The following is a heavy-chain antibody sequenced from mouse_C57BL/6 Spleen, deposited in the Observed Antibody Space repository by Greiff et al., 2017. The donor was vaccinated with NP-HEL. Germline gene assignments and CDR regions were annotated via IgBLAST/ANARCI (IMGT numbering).Heavy chain of an antibody. CDR2: IHPNSGST. Sequence: QVQLQQPGAELVKPGASVKLSCKASGYTFTSYWMHWVKQRPGQGLEWIGMIHPNSGSTNYNEKFKSKANLTVDKSSSPAYMQLSSLTSEDAAVYDCARGATVVEGYFDVWGTGTTVTVSS. CDR3: ARGATVVEGYFDV. V-gene: IGHV1-64*01. CDR1: GYTFTSYW. D-gene: IGHD1-1*01. J-gene: IGHJ1*03.